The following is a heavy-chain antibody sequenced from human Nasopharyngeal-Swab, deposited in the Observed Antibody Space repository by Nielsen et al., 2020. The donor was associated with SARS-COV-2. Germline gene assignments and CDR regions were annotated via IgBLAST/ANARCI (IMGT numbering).Heavy chain of an antibody. CDR2: ISNSGSST. J-gene: IGHJ4*02. Sequence: VRQAPGKGLEWVSYISNSGSSTNYADSVKGRFTISRDNSKNTLYLQMNSLRAEDTAVYYCAKGKVVVVITPLGYWGQGTLVTVSS. CDR3: AKGKVVVVITPLGY. V-gene: IGHV3-23*01. D-gene: IGHD3-22*01.